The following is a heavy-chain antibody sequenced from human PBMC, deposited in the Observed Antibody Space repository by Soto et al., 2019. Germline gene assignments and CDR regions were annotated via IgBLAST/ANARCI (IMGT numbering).Heavy chain of an antibody. D-gene: IGHD6-19*01. CDR1: GGTFSSYA. J-gene: IGHJ3*02. Sequence: AVKVSCKASGGTFSSYAISWVRQAPGQGLEWMGGIIPIFGTANYAQKFQGRVTITADESTSTAYMELSSLRSEDTAVYYCARDLDIAVPGSLPFDAFDIWGQGTMVTVSS. CDR3: ARDLDIAVPGSLPFDAFDI. CDR2: IIPIFGTA. V-gene: IGHV1-69*13.